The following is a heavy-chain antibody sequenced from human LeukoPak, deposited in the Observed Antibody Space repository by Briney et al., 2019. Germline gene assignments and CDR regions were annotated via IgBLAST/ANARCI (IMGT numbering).Heavy chain of an antibody. V-gene: IGHV3-64*01. J-gene: IGHJ4*02. CDR2: ISSNGGST. CDR1: GFTFSSYA. D-gene: IGHD1-26*01. CDR3: ARTSAGAFDY. Sequence: PGGSLRLSCAASGFTFSSYAMHWVRQAPGKGLEYVSAISSNGGSTYYANSVKGRFTISRDNSKNTLYLQMGSLRAEGMAVYYCARTSAGAFDYWGQGTLVTVSS.